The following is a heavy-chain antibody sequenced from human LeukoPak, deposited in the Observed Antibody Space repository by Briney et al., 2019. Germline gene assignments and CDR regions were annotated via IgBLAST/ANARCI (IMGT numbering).Heavy chain of an antibody. Sequence: GGSLRLSCAASGFSFSTYAIHWVRQAPGKGLEYVSAISTDGGRTYYGNSVKGRFTISRDNSKNTVYLQMDSLRAEDMAVYYCVAGSLRRYPFDYWGQGTLVTVSS. CDR1: GFSFSTYA. CDR2: ISTDGGRT. D-gene: IGHD4-23*01. CDR3: VAGSLRRYPFDY. J-gene: IGHJ4*02. V-gene: IGHV3-64*01.